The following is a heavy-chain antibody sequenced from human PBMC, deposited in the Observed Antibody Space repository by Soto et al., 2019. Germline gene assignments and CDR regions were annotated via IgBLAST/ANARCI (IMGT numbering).Heavy chain of an antibody. CDR1: GXTLRSNL. D-gene: IGHD3-10*01. CDR2: LYYGGTM. Sequence: GSLRLSGAASGXTLRSNLFTWVRQAPGKGLEWVSTLYYGGTMSYADSVKGRFTISRDDSKNTLYLQMNSLTAEDTAVYYCSRDSGDHSPSGTWGDVWGQGTTGTVSS. CDR3: SRDSGDHSPSGTWGDV. J-gene: IGHJ6*02. V-gene: IGHV3-53*01.